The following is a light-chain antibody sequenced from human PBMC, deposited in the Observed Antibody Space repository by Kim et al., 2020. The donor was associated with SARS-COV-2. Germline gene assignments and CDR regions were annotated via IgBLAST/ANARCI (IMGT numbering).Light chain of an antibody. J-gene: IGLJ3*02. CDR2: GNS. Sequence: QRVTISCSGSSSNIGSNSLYCNQKLPGTAPKLLIYGNSQRPSGVPDRFSDSKSGTSASLAISGLRSEDEANYFCAAWDDSLSGWVFGGGTKLTVL. CDR1: SSNIGSNS. CDR3: AAWDDSLSGWV. V-gene: IGLV1-47*01.